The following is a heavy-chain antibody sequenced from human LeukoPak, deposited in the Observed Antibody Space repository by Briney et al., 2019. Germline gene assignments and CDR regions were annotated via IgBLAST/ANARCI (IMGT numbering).Heavy chain of an antibody. Sequence: EASVKVSCKASGYTFTSYGISWARQAPGQGLEWMGWISAYNGNTNYAQKLQGRVTMTTDTSTSTAYMELRSLRSDDTAVYYCARDPPYNSGWQGKFDYWGQGTLVTVSS. CDR1: GYTFTSYG. CDR3: ARDPPYNSGWQGKFDY. V-gene: IGHV1-18*01. D-gene: IGHD6-19*01. CDR2: ISAYNGNT. J-gene: IGHJ4*02.